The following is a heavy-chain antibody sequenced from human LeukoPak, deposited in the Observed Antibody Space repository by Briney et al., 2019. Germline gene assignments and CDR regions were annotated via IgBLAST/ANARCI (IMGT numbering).Heavy chain of an antibody. J-gene: IGHJ4*02. CDR2: INPSGGST. CDR3: ARDPYDSSGYGLGNDY. D-gene: IGHD3-22*01. CDR1: GYTFTGYY. V-gene: IGHV1-46*01. Sequence: ASVKVSCKASGYTFTGYYMHWVRQAPGQGLEWMGIINPSGGSTSYAQKFQGRVTMTRDTSTSTVYMELSSLRSEDTAVYYCARDPYDSSGYGLGNDYWGQGTLVTVSS.